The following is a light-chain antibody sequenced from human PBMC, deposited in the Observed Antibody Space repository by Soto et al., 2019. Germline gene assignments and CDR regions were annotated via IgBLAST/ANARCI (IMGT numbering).Light chain of an antibody. CDR1: SSNIGSNT. V-gene: IGLV1-44*01. J-gene: IGLJ3*02. CDR2: KNN. CDR3: AAWDDSLNGRV. Sequence: QSVLTQPPSASGTPGQRVTISCSGSSSNIGSNTVNWYQQLPGTAPKLLIYKNNQRPSGVPDRFSGSKSDTSASLAISGLQSEDEADYYCAAWDDSLNGRVFGGGTKLPVL.